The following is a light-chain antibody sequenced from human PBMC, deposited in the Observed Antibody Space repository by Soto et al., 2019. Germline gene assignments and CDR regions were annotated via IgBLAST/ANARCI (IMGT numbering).Light chain of an antibody. V-gene: IGLV2-8*01. CDR3: SSYAGNSNVV. J-gene: IGLJ2*01. CDR1: SSDIGTYNF. Sequence: QSVLTQPPSASGSPGQSVTISCTGTSSDIGTYNFVAWYQQHPGKAPRLMIYEVTKRPSGVPDRFSGSKSGNTAFLTVSGLQAEDEADYYCSSYAGNSNVVFGGGTKLTVL. CDR2: EVT.